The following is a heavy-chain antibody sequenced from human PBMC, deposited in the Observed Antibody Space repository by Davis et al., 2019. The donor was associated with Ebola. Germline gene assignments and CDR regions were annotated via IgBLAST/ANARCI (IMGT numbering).Heavy chain of an antibody. J-gene: IGHJ4*02. CDR2: ISGYNGKT. Sequence: ASVKVSCKTSGYVFSSYGITWMRQAPGQGLEWMGGISGYNGKTNYAEKFQGRVTMTTDTTTTTAYIELRSLRSDDTAVYYCARRTNDYEVDYWGQGTLVTVSS. D-gene: IGHD4-17*01. CDR3: ARRTNDYEVDY. CDR1: GYVFSSYG. V-gene: IGHV1-18*01.